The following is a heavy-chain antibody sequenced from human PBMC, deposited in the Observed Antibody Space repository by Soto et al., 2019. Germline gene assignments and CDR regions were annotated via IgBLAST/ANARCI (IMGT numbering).Heavy chain of an antibody. J-gene: IGHJ4*02. CDR2: IIPIFGTA. Sequence: SVKVACKAAGGAFSSYAISWVRQAPGQGLEWMGGIIPIFGTANYAQKFQGRVTITADESTSTAYMELSSLRSEDTAVYYCARGVSGITIFGVAFDYWGQGTLVTVSS. CDR3: ARGVSGITIFGVAFDY. V-gene: IGHV1-69*01. CDR1: GGAFSSYA. D-gene: IGHD3-3*01.